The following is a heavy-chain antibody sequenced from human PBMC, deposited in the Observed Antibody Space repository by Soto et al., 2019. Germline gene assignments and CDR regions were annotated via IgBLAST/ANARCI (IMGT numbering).Heavy chain of an antibody. J-gene: IGHJ3*02. D-gene: IGHD3-22*01. CDR3: ARAGFWGLHIDYYDSSGYYLGPTSFHI. CDR1: GYTLTSYA. V-gene: IGHV1-3*01. Sequence: ASVKVSCKASGYTLTSYAMHWVRQAPGQRLDRMGWINAGNGNTKYSQMFQGRVTITRDTSASTAYMELSSLRSEDTAVYYCARAGFWGLHIDYYDSSGYYLGPTSFHICDQGPMGTVS. CDR2: INAGNGNT.